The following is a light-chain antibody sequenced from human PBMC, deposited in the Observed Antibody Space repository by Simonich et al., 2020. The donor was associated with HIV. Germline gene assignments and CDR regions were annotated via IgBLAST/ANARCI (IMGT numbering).Light chain of an antibody. V-gene: IGKV1-9*01. CDR2: ATS. J-gene: IGKJ4*01. CDR1: LGIRSY. CDR3: QQANSFPPA. Sequence: IQLTQSPSFLSASVGDRVTITCRASLGIRSYLAWYMQKPGKAPNLLIYATSSLQSGVPSRFSGSGSGTDFTLTISSLQPEDFAIYYCQQANSFPPAFGGGTKVEIK.